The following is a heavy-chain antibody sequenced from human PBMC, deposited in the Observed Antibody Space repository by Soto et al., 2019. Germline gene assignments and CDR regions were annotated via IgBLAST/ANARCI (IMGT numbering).Heavy chain of an antibody. CDR1: GYTFTSYG. CDR3: ARDPTYYYCSGSYKEEDY. D-gene: IGHD3-10*01. J-gene: IGHJ4*02. Sequence: QVQLVQSGAEVKKPGASVKVSCKASGYTFTSYGISWVRQAPGQGLEWMGWISAYNGNTNYAQKLQGRVTMTTDTSTSTAYMELRSLRSDDTAVYYCARDPTYYYCSGSYKEEDYWGQGTLVTVSS. V-gene: IGHV1-18*01. CDR2: ISAYNGNT.